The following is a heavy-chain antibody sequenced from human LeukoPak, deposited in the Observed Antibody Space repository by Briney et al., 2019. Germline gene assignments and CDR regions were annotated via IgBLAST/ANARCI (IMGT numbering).Heavy chain of an antibody. CDR3: ASRRDTAMAYYYYYYMDV. CDR2: IYTSGST. CDR1: GGSISSYY. V-gene: IGHV4-4*07. J-gene: IGHJ6*03. Sequence: PSETLSLTCTVSGGSISSYYWSWIRQPAGKGLEWIGRIYTSGSTNYNPSLKSRVTMSVDTSKNQFSLKLSSVTAADTAVYYCASRRDTAMAYYYYYYMDVWGKGTAVTVSS. D-gene: IGHD5-18*01.